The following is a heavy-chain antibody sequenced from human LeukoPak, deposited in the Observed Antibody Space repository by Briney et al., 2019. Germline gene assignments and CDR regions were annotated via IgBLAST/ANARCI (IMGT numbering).Heavy chain of an antibody. V-gene: IGHV3-30-3*01. CDR1: GFTFSSYA. CDR3: AREGPGDRGSKFFDY. D-gene: IGHD7-27*01. Sequence: GRSLRLSCAASGFTFSSYAMHWVRQAPGKGLEWVAVISYDGSNKYYADSVKGRFTISRDNSKNTLYLQMNSLRAEDTAVYYCAREGPGDRGSKFFDYWGQGTLVTVSS. J-gene: IGHJ4*02. CDR2: ISYDGSNK.